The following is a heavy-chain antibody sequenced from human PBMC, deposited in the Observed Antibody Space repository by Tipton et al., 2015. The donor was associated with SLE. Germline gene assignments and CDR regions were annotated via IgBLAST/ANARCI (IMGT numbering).Heavy chain of an antibody. Sequence: SLRLSCAASGFTFSSYAMHWVRQAPGKGLEWVAVISYDGSNKYYADSVKGRFTISRDNSKNTLYLQMNSLRAEDTAVYYCARESNLRGYTYGHFDYWGQGTLVTVSS. J-gene: IGHJ4*02. CDR3: ARESNLRGYTYGHFDY. CDR2: ISYDGSNK. D-gene: IGHD5-18*01. CDR1: GFTFSSYA. V-gene: IGHV3-30-3*01.